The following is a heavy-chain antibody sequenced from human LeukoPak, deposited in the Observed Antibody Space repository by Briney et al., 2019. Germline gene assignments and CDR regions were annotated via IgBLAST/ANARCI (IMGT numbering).Heavy chain of an antibody. Sequence: KPSETLSLACTVSGGSISSYYWSWIRQPPGKGLEWIGYIYYSGSTNYSPSLKSRVTMSVDTSKNQFSLKLSSVTAADTAVYFCARHSAYLSPFDYWGQGTLVTVSS. CDR2: IYYSGST. CDR1: GGSISSYY. J-gene: IGHJ4*02. CDR3: ARHSAYLSPFDY. V-gene: IGHV4-59*08. D-gene: IGHD3-3*02.